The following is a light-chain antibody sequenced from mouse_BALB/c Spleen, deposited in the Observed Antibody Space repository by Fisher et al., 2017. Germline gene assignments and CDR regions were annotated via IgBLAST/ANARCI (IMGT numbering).Light chain of an antibody. V-gene: IGKV4-57-1*01. Sequence: DIVITQTPAIMSASPGEKVTMTCRASSSVSSSYLHWYQQKPGSSPKLWIYSTSNLASGVPARFSGSGSGTSYSLTISRVEAEDAATYYCQQWSSNPFTFGSGTKLEIK. J-gene: IGKJ4*01. CDR2: STS. CDR1: SSVSSSY. CDR3: QQWSSNPFT.